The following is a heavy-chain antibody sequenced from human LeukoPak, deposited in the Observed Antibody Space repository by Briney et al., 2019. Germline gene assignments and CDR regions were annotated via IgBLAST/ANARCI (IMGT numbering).Heavy chain of an antibody. CDR2: ISAYNGNT. Sequence: ASVKVSCKASGYTFTSYGISWVRQAPGQGLEWMGWISAYNGNTNYVQKLQGRVTMTTDTSTSTAYMELRSLRSDDTAVYYCSRIPYSSGWFDAFDIWGQGTMVTVSS. V-gene: IGHV1-18*04. CDR1: GYTFTSYG. D-gene: IGHD6-19*01. CDR3: SRIPYSSGWFDAFDI. J-gene: IGHJ3*02.